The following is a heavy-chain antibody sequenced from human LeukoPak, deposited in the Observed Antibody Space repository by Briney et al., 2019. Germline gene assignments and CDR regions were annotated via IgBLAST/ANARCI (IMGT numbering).Heavy chain of an antibody. Sequence: SETLSLTCTVSGGSISSGGYYWSRIRQHPGKGLEWIGYIYYSGSTYYNPSLKSRVTISVDTSKNQFSLKLSSVTAADTAVYYCARGWSRGTFDYWGQGTLVTVSS. CDR1: GGSISSGGYY. V-gene: IGHV4-31*03. D-gene: IGHD3-16*01. CDR2: IYYSGST. CDR3: ARGWSRGTFDY. J-gene: IGHJ4*02.